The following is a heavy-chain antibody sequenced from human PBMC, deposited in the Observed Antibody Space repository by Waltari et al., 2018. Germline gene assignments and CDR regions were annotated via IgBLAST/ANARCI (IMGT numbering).Heavy chain of an antibody. CDR2: IYHSGST. D-gene: IGHD6-6*01. V-gene: IGHV4-38-2*01. J-gene: IGHJ4*02. CDR1: GYSISSGYY. Sequence: QVQLQESGPGLVKPSETLSLTCAVSGYSISSGYYWGWIRQPPGKGLEWIGSIYHSGSTYYNPSLKRRVTRSVDTSKNQFSLKLSSVTAADTAVYYCARQYSSSSDYWGQGTLVTVSS. CDR3: ARQYSSSSDY.